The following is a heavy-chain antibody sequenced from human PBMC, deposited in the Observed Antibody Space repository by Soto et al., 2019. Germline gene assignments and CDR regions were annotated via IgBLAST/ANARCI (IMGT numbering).Heavy chain of an antibody. CDR1: GFPFSSYW. V-gene: IGHV3-30*18. CDR3: AKLDSCWYLEH. J-gene: IGHJ4*02. Sequence: SLILSGAASGFPFSSYWMHWVRQAPGKGLEWVTVISYDGSNKYYADSVQGRFTISRDNSKNTLYLQMNSLRAEETAVYDCAKLDSCWYLEHWGQGTRVTGSA. D-gene: IGHD6-19*01. CDR2: ISYDGSNK.